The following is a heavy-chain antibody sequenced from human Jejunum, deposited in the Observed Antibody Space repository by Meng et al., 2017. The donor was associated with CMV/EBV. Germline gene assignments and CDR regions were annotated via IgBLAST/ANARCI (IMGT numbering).Heavy chain of an antibody. CDR1: GFTFSRYS. Sequence: SCAASGFTFSRYSMNCVRQAPGKGLEWVSSITKSSSNTYDADSVKGRFTISRDNAKNSLYLQMNSLRAEDTAVYYCARDLWEGFDYWGQGTLVTVSS. CDR3: ARDLWEGFDY. CDR2: ITKSSSNT. V-gene: IGHV3-21*01. D-gene: IGHD1-26*01. J-gene: IGHJ4*02.